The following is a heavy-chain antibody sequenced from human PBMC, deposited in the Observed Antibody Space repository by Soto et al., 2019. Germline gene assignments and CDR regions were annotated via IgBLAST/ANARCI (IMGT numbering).Heavy chain of an antibody. CDR3: ARARQLGRDDAFDI. V-gene: IGHV1-69*01. D-gene: IGHD6-6*01. J-gene: IGHJ3*02. CDR2: IIPIFGTA. Sequence: QVQLVQSGAEVKKPGSSVKVSCKASGGTFSSYAISWVLQAPGQGLEWMGGIIPIFGTANYAQKFQGRVTITADESTSTAYRELSSLRSEDTAVYYCARARQLGRDDAFDIWGQGTMVTVSS. CDR1: GGTFSSYA.